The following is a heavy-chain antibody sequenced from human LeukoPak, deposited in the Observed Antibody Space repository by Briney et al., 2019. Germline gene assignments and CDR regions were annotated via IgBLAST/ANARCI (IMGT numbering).Heavy chain of an antibody. CDR3: VKVTAAGFVDY. CDR1: RFTFDGYA. Sequence: GGSLRLSCAASRFTFDGYAMHWVRQAPGKGLEWVSGIGWNSGGIVYADSVKGRFTISRDNAKNSLYLQMNSLGAEDTALYYCVKVTAAGFVDYWGQGTLVTVSS. J-gene: IGHJ4*02. D-gene: IGHD6-13*01. V-gene: IGHV3-9*01. CDR2: IGWNSGGI.